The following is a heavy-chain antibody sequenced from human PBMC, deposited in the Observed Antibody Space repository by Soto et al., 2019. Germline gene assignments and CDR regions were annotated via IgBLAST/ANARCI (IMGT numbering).Heavy chain of an antibody. CDR1: GYSFTSLH. V-gene: IGHV1-8*01. D-gene: IGHD3-3*01. Sequence: ASVKVSCKASGYSFTSLHFNWVRQATGQGLEWIGWMNPHSGDTGFAQRFQGRVTITADESTSTAYMELSSLRSEDTAVYYCAREKPRGYDFWSGQDAFDIWGQGTMVTV. J-gene: IGHJ3*02. CDR3: AREKPRGYDFWSGQDAFDI. CDR2: MNPHSGDT.